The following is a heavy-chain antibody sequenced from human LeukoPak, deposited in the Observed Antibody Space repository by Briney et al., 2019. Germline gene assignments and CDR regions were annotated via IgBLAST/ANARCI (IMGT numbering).Heavy chain of an antibody. CDR2: INHSGSN. Sequence: SETLSLTCAVYGGSFSGYYWSWLRQPPGKGLEWVGEINHSGSNNYNPSLKSRVTISVDTSKNQFSLKLSSVTAADTAVYYCARGRSYYYDSSGYSDYWGQGTLVTVSS. CDR1: GGSFSGYY. J-gene: IGHJ4*02. V-gene: IGHV4-34*01. D-gene: IGHD3-22*01. CDR3: ARGRSYYYDSSGYSDY.